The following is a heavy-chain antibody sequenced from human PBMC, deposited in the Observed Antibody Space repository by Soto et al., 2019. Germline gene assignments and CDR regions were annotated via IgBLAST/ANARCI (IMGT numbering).Heavy chain of an antibody. CDR3: ARDFGVVTRYYYGMDV. V-gene: IGHV1-18*01. CDR2: ISAYNGKT. CDR1: GYTFTSYG. Sequence: QVQLVQSGAEVKKPGASVKVSCKASGYTFTSYGISWVRQAPGQGREWMGWISAYNGKTNYAQKLQGRVTMTTDTSTSTAYMELRSLRSDDTAVYYCARDFGVVTRYYYGMDVWGQGTTVTVSS. J-gene: IGHJ6*02. D-gene: IGHD2-15*01.